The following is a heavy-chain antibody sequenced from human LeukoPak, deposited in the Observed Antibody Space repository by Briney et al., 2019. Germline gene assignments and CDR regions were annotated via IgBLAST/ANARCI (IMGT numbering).Heavy chain of an antibody. Sequence: PSETLSLTCTVSGGSVSSGSYYWSWIRQPPGKGLEWIGYIYYSGSTDYNPSLKSRVTISVDTSKNQFSLKLSSVTAADTAVYYCARGVAARRNYYYGMDVWGQGTTVTVSS. J-gene: IGHJ6*02. CDR1: GGSVSSGSYY. CDR2: IYYSGST. D-gene: IGHD6-6*01. CDR3: ARGVAARRNYYYGMDV. V-gene: IGHV4-61*01.